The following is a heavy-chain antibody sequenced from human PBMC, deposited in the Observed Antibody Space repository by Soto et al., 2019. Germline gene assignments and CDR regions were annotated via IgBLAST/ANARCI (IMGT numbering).Heavy chain of an antibody. V-gene: IGHV3-23*01. CDR2: ISGSGDST. J-gene: IGHJ4*02. CDR3: VKDRKALLTAYACY. Sequence: EVQLFESGGGLVQPGGSLRLSCAVSGFTFSSYAMNWVRQAPGEGLEWLSGISGSGDSTYYADSVKGRFTISRDNSKDTLYLQMNSLRAEDTAVYYCVKDRKALLTAYACYWGQGTLVTVSS. CDR1: GFTFSSYA. D-gene: IGHD3-9*01.